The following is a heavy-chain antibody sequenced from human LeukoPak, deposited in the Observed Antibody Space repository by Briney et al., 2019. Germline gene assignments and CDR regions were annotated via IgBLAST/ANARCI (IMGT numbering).Heavy chain of an antibody. CDR2: ISYDGSNK. V-gene: IGHV3-30-3*01. CDR3: ARDRYYDSSGWQDY. CDR1: GFTFSSYA. Sequence: GGSLRLSCAASGFTFSSYAMHWVRQAPGKGLEWVAVISYDGSNKYYADSVKGRFTISRDNSKNTLYLQMNSLRAEDTAVYYCARDRYYDSSGWQDYWGQGTLVTVSS. J-gene: IGHJ4*02. D-gene: IGHD3-22*01.